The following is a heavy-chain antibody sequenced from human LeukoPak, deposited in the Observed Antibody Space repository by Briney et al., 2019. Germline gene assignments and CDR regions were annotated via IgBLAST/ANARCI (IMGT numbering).Heavy chain of an antibody. CDR1: GYTLTGYY. J-gene: IGHJ4*02. V-gene: IGHV1-2*02. CDR2: INPNSGGT. Sequence: ASVKVSCKASGYTLTGYYMHWVRQAPGQGLEWMGWINPNSGGTNYAQKFQGRVTMTRDTSISTAYMELSRLRSDDTAVYYCARDERLIAAAGYDYWGQGTLVTVSS. CDR3: ARDERLIAAAGYDY. D-gene: IGHD6-13*01.